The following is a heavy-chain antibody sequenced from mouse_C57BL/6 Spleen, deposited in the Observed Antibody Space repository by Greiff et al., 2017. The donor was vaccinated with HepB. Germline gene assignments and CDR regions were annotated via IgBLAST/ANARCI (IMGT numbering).Heavy chain of an antibody. CDR2: ISSGGSYT. Sequence: DVQLVESGGDLVKPGGSLKLSCAASGFTFSSYGMSWVRQTPDKRLEWVATISSGGSYTYYPDSVKGRFTISRDNAMNTLYLQMSSLKSEDTAMYYCSRLIKCYAMDYWGQGTSVTVSS. J-gene: IGHJ4*01. CDR3: SRLIKCYAMDY. V-gene: IGHV5-6*01. D-gene: IGHD1-2*01. CDR1: GFTFSSYG.